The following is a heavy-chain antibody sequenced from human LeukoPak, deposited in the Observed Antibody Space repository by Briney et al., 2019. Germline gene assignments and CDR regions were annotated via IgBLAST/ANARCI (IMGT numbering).Heavy chain of an antibody. CDR1: GYTFTSYA. CDR2: INTNTGNP. J-gene: IGHJ4*02. CDR3: ARAAAGQLLLVLPYLDY. V-gene: IGHV7-4-1*02. Sequence: ASVKVSCKASGYTFTSYAMNWVRQAPGQGLEWMGWINTNTGNPTYAQGFTGRFVFSLDTSVSTAYLQISSLKAEDTAVYYCARAAAGQLLLVLPYLDYWGQGTLVTVSS. D-gene: IGHD2-2*01.